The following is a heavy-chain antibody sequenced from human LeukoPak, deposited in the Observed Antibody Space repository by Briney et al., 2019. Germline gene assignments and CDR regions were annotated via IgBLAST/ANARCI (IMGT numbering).Heavy chain of an antibody. V-gene: IGHV1-2*02. J-gene: IGHJ6*02. CDR3: ARAGWFGEFPTRGMDV. CDR2: INPNSGGT. Sequence: ASVKVSCKASGYTFTGYYMHWVRQAPGQGLEWMGWINPNSGGTNYAQKFQGRVTMTRDTSISTAYMELSRLRSDDTAVYCCARAGWFGEFPTRGMDVWGQGTTVTVSS. CDR1: GYTFTGYY. D-gene: IGHD3-10*01.